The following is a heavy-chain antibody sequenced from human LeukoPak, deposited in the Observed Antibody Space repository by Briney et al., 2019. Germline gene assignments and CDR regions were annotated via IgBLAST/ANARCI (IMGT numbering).Heavy chain of an antibody. V-gene: IGHV3-48*03. J-gene: IGHJ4*02. CDR1: GFSFISYE. D-gene: IGHD5-18*01. CDR3: ARDGPGYSFDS. CDR2: ISTSGNTI. Sequence: GGSLRLSGAASGFSFISYEMNWVRQAPGKGLEWVSCISTSGNTIYYADSVKGRFTVSRDNARNSLFLQLNSLRAEDTAVYYCARDGPGYSFDSWGQGTLVTVSS.